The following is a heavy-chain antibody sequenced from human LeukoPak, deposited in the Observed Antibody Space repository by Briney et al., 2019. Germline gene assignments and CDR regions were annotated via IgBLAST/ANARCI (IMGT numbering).Heavy chain of an antibody. CDR3: ATVARYYDFWSGLQYVFDY. Sequence: ASVKVSCKASGGTFSSYAISWVRQAPGQGLEWIGSIIPKFATANYAHNFQGRVSIGADESTTTAYMELSSLTFDDTAVYYCATVARYYDFWSGLQYVFDYWGQGTLVTVSS. J-gene: IGHJ4*02. D-gene: IGHD3-3*01. CDR1: GGTFSSYA. V-gene: IGHV1-69*13. CDR2: IIPKFATA.